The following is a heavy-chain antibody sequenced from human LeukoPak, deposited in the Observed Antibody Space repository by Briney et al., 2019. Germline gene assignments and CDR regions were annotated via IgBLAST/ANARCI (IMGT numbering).Heavy chain of an antibody. Sequence: GGSLRLSCAASGFTISSNYLSWVRQAPGKGLVWISALHSGGHTFYADSVRGRFTISRDIPKNTLYLQMNDLGAEDTALYYCVRGLSGVSSWYFDLWGRGTLVSVSS. J-gene: IGHJ2*01. CDR3: VRGLSGVSSWYFDL. CDR2: LHSGGHT. D-gene: IGHD7-27*01. V-gene: IGHV3-53*01. CDR1: GFTISSNY.